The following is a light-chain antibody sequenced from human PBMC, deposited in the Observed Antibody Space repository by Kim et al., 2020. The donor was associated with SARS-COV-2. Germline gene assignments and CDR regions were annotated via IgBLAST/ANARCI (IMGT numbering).Light chain of an antibody. J-gene: IGKJ1*01. V-gene: IGKV1-5*01. CDR3: QQYNSYAGG. CDR2: DAS. CDR1: QSISSW. Sequence: DIQMTQSPSTLSASVGDRVTITCRASQSISSWLAWYQQKPGKAPKLLIYDASSLESGFPSRFSGSGSGTEFTLTISSLQPDDFATYYCQQYNSYAGGFGQGTKVDIK.